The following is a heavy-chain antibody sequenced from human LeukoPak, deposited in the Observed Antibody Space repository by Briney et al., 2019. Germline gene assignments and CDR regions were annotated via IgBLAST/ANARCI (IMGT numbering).Heavy chain of an antibody. CDR2: INQDGSEK. D-gene: IGHD3-10*01. Sequence: GGSRRLSSAASGFTFSNAWMTWVRPAPGKGREWVATINQDGSEKYFVDSVKGRFTISRDNAKNSLYLQMNSLRVEDTAVYYCARVAKYYYGSETYYFFEHWGQGTPVTASS. V-gene: IGHV3-7*01. J-gene: IGHJ4*02. CDR3: ARVAKYYYGSETYYFFEH. CDR1: GFTFSNAW.